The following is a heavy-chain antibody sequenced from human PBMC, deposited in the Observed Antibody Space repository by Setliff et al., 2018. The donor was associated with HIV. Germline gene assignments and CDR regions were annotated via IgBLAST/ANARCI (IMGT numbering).Heavy chain of an antibody. CDR1: GYSISSGFY. CDR3: ARDKGRPHHFDNNGYYRSDTFDI. V-gene: IGHV4-38-2*02. Sequence: ASETLSLTCAVSGYSISSGFYWGWIRQPPGKGLEWIGSIYHSGYTYYNPSLKSRIIISVDLSKNQLSLELTSVTAADTAIYYCARDKGRPHHFDNNGYYRSDTFDIWGHGTMVTVSS. D-gene: IGHD3-22*01. CDR2: IYHSGYT. J-gene: IGHJ3*02.